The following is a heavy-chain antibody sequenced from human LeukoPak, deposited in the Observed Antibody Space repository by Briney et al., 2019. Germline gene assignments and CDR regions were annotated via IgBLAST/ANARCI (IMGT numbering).Heavy chain of an antibody. CDR3: ARHVRYYDILTGLTSYYFDY. V-gene: IGHV4-59*08. D-gene: IGHD3-9*01. Sequence: SETLSLTCTVSGGSISSYYWSWIRQPPGKGLEWIGYIYYSGSTNYNPSLKSRVTISGDTSKNQFSLKLSSVTAADTAVYYCARHVRYYDILTGLTSYYFDYWGQGTLVTASS. J-gene: IGHJ4*02. CDR2: IYYSGST. CDR1: GGSISSYY.